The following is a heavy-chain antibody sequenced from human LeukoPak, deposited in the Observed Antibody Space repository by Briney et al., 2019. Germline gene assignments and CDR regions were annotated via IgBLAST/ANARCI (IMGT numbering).Heavy chain of an antibody. J-gene: IGHJ4*02. CDR2: INPNSGGT. V-gene: IGHV1-2*02. D-gene: IGHD2-8*01. CDR1: GYTFTGYY. CDR3: ARQTGYASKALDY. Sequence: ASVKVSCKASGYTFTGYYMHWVRQAPGQGLEWMGWINPNSGGTNYAQKFQGRVTMTRDTFISTAYMELSRLRSDDTAVYCCARQTGYASKALDYWGQGTLVTVSS.